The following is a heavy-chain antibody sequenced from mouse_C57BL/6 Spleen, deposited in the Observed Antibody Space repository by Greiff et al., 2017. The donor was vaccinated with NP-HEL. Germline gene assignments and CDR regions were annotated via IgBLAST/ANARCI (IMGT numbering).Heavy chain of an antibody. CDR3: ARSGDGGTWFAY. Sequence: VQLQPSGAELARPGASVKLSCKASGYTFTSYGISWVKQRTGQGLEWIGEIYPRSGNTYYNEKFKGKATLTADKSSSTAYMELRSLTSEDSAVYFCARSGDGGTWFAYWGQGTLVTVSA. D-gene: IGHD3-1*01. J-gene: IGHJ3*01. CDR1: GYTFTSYG. V-gene: IGHV1-81*01. CDR2: IYPRSGNT.